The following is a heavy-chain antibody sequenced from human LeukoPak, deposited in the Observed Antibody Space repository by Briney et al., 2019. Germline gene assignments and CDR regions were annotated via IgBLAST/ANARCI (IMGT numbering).Heavy chain of an antibody. V-gene: IGHV3-7*01. Sequence: GGSLRLSCAASEFTFSSYWMSWVRQAPGKGLEWVANIRQDGSEKYYVDSVKGRFTISRDNAKKSLYLQMNSLRAEDTAVYYCARISYDSSGPTSYWYFDLWGRGTLVTVSS. J-gene: IGHJ2*01. CDR3: ARISYDSSGPTSYWYFDL. CDR1: EFTFSSYW. D-gene: IGHD3-22*01. CDR2: IRQDGSEK.